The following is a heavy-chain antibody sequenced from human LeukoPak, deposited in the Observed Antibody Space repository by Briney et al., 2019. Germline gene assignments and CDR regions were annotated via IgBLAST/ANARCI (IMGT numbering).Heavy chain of an antibody. D-gene: IGHD3-3*01. Sequence: GRSLRLSCAASGFTFSSYAMHWVRQAPGKGLEWVAVISYDGSNKYYADSVKGRFTISRDNSKNTLYLQMNSLRAEDTAVYYCARAGALEWFGNWFDPWGQGTLVTVSS. CDR1: GFTFSSYA. CDR2: ISYDGSNK. V-gene: IGHV3-30*04. CDR3: ARAGALEWFGNWFDP. J-gene: IGHJ5*02.